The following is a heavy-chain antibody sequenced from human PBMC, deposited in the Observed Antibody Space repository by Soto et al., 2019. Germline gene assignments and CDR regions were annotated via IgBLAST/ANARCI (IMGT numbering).Heavy chain of an antibody. D-gene: IGHD6-13*01. CDR1: GNSISTGAYY. CDR3: AREGRPAAPQAGFDL. V-gene: IGHV4-31*03. Sequence: NPSETLSLTCTVSGNSISTGAYYWSWLRQHPVKGLEWIGHIFYSGNTHYSPSLESRVTISVDTSKNQFSIKLTSVTVADTAVYYCAREGRPAAPQAGFDLWGQGTLVTVSS. CDR2: IFYSGNT. J-gene: IGHJ4*02.